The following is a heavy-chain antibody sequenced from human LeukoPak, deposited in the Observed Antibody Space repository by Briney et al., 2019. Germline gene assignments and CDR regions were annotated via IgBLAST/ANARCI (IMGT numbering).Heavy chain of an antibody. CDR1: GYTFTGYY. D-gene: IGHD2-2*01. CDR2: INPNSGGT. Sequence: GASVKVSCKASGYTFTGYYMHWVRQAPGQGLEWMGWINPNSGGTNYAQKFQGRITMTRDTSISTAYMELSRLRSDDTAVYYCARDWKSGGTSWITIFDYWGQGTLVTVSS. J-gene: IGHJ4*02. CDR3: ARDWKSGGTSWITIFDY. V-gene: IGHV1-2*02.